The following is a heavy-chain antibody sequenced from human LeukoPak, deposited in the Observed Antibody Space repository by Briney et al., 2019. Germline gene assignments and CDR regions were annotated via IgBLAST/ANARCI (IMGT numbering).Heavy chain of an antibody. CDR1: GYTFNGYY. CDR2: LDPKSGCT. CDR3: ARVEVAGTSSFYYFDY. D-gene: IGHD6-19*01. Sequence: ASVKVSCKASGYTFNGYYIHWVRQAPGQGPEWMGWLDPKSGCTKYAQKFQGRVTMTRDTSISTAYMELSRLRSDDTAVYYCARVEVAGTSSFYYFDYWGQGTLVTVSS. J-gene: IGHJ4*02. V-gene: IGHV1-2*02.